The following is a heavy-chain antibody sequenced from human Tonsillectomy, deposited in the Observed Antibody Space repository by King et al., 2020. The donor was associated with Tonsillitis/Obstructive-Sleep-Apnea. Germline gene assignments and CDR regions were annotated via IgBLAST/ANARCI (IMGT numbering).Heavy chain of an antibody. CDR1: GFAFHYYN. V-gene: IGHV3-21*01. J-gene: IGHJ4*02. Sequence: VQLVESGGGLVKPGGSLRLSCAASGFAFHYYNLEWVRQAPGKGLDWVSSIDGTGNHIYYADSVKGRFTVSRDNTKNELDLQRTSLRAEDTALYYCTRALSTAYLDSWGQGTLVTVSS. CDR2: IDGTGNHI. CDR3: TRALSTAYLDS.